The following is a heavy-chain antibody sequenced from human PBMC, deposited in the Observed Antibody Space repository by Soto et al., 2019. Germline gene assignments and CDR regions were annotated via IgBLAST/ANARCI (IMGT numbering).Heavy chain of an antibody. D-gene: IGHD2-2*01. CDR1: GGSISSGGYY. CDR3: ARDVKYHYYYYGMDV. V-gene: IGHV4-31*03. J-gene: IGHJ6*02. Sequence: PSETLSLTCTVSGGSISSGGYYWSWIRQHPGKGLEWIGYIYYSGSTYYNPSLKSRVTISVDTSKNQFSLKLSSVTAADTAVYYCARDVKYHYYYYGMDVWGQGTTVTVSS. CDR2: IYYSGST.